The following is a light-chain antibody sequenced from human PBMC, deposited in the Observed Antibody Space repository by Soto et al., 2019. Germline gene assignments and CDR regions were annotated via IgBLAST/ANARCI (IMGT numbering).Light chain of an antibody. CDR2: DAS. Sequence: EIMLTQSPATLSLSPGETATLSCRANQLISNYLAWYQQKPGQAPRLLIYDASNRATGIPARFSGSGSGTDFTLTISSLEPEDFAVYYCQQRSNWPPTFGQGTRLEIK. J-gene: IGKJ5*01. CDR1: QLISNY. V-gene: IGKV3-11*01. CDR3: QQRSNWPPT.